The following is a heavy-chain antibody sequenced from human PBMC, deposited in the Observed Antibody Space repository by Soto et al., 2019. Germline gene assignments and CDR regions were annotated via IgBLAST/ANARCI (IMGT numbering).Heavy chain of an antibody. CDR1: GGTFSTYT. CDR2: IIPIIGII. J-gene: IGHJ5*02. V-gene: IGHV1-69*08. D-gene: IGHD3-22*01. CDR3: AGDPDSHYNDSHASSYP. Sequence: QVQLVQSGAEVKKPGSSVKVSCKASGGTFSTYTITWVRQAPGQGLEWMGRIIPIIGIINYAQKFQGRVTITADEFTGTAYMGLTRPRSDDTGVYYCAGDPDSHYNDSHASSYPWGQGTLVTVSS.